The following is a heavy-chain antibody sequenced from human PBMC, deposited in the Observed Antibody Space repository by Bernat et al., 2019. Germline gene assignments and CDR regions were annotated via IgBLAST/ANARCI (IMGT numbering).Heavy chain of an antibody. Sequence: VQLVESGGGLVQPGGSLRLSCSASGFTVSSNYMSWVRQAPGKGLDWVSYISSSSSYTNYADSVKGRFTISRDNAKNSLYLQMNSLRAEDTAVYYWARGTSTSAPYMDVWGKGTTVTVSS. CDR1: GFTVSSNY. J-gene: IGHJ6*03. D-gene: IGHD1-14*01. CDR3: ARGTSTSAPYMDV. CDR2: ISSSSSYT. V-gene: IGHV3-11*05.